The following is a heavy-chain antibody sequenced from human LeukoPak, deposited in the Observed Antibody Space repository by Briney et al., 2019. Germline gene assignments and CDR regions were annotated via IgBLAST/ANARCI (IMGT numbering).Heavy chain of an antibody. J-gene: IGHJ6*02. Sequence: GGSLRLSCAASGFTFSSYWMHWVRQAPGKGLVWVSRINTDGSSTSYADSVKGRFTISRDNSKNTLYLQMNSLRAEDTAVYYCAKDIPVAGQYYYGMDVWGQGTTVTVSS. CDR2: INTDGSST. CDR3: AKDIPVAGQYYYGMDV. CDR1: GFTFSSYW. D-gene: IGHD6-19*01. V-gene: IGHV3-74*01.